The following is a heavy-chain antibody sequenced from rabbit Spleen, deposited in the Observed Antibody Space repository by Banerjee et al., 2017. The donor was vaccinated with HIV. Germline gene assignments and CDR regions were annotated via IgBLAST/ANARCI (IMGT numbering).Heavy chain of an antibody. CDR2: IAGSSSGFT. Sequence: QEQLVESGGGLVQPGGSLKLSCKASGLGFSTYYMSWVRQAPGKGLEWISCIAGSSSGFTYSATWAKGRFTISKTSSTTVTLQMTSLTVADTATYFCARDTGSSFSSYGMDLWGQGTLVTVS. J-gene: IGHJ6*01. D-gene: IGHD8-1*01. CDR3: ARDTGSSFSSYGMDL. V-gene: IGHV1S45*01. CDR1: GLGFSTYY.